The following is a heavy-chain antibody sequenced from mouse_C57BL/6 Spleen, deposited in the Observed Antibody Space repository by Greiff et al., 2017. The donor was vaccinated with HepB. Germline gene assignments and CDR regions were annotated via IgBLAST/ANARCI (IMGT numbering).Heavy chain of an antibody. V-gene: IGHV2-9-1*01. D-gene: IGHD2-5*01. CDR1: GFSLTSYA. CDR2: IWTGGGT. Sequence: VQRVESGPGLVAPSQSLSITCTVSGFSLTSYAISWVRQPPGKGLEWLGVIWTGGGTNYNSALKSRLSISKDNSKSQVFLKMNSLQTDDTARYYCARNYYSNSYAMDYWGQGTSVTVSS. CDR3: ARNYYSNSYAMDY. J-gene: IGHJ4*01.